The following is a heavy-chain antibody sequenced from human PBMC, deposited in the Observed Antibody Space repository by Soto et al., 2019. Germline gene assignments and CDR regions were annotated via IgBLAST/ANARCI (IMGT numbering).Heavy chain of an antibody. Sequence: EVQVVESGGGLIQPGGSLRLSCAATGFTVSSFYMTWVRQAPGKGLEWVSVIYADGRTYHADSVKGRFTISRDNSKNTAYLQMNTLRAEDTAMYYCARGLSPGYNDNRGYFHLEYWGQGTLFTVSS. V-gene: IGHV3-53*01. CDR3: ARGLSPGYNDNRGYFHLEY. D-gene: IGHD3-22*01. CDR2: IYADGRT. CDR1: GFTVSSFY. J-gene: IGHJ4*02.